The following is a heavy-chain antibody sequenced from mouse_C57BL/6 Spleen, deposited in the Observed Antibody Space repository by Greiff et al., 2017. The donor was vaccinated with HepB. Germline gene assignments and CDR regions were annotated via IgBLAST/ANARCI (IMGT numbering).Heavy chain of an antibody. J-gene: IGHJ2*01. D-gene: IGHD1-1*01. CDR1: GYAFSSSW. CDR3: ARGYYGSSYEGYYFDY. CDR2: IYPGDGDT. V-gene: IGHV1-82*01. Sequence: VQRVESGPELVKPGASVKISCKASGYAFSSSWMNWVKQRPGKGLEWIGRIYPGDGDTNYNGKFKGKATLTADKSSSTAYMQLSSLTSEDSAVYFCARGYYGSSYEGYYFDYWGQGTTLTVSS.